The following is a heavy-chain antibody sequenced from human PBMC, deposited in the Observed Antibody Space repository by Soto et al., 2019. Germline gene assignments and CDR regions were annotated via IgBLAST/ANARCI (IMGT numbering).Heavy chain of an antibody. Sequence: SGPTLVNPTEALTLTCTVSGFSLTTGKIGVSWNRQPPGKALEWLAHIFSDNERSYSTSLQGRLTISKDTSGSQVVLSMTNVDPVDTATYYCARMNVDSYQFYYAMDVWGQGTTVTVSS. CDR3: ARMNVDSYQFYYAMDV. CDR2: IFSDNER. J-gene: IGHJ6*02. V-gene: IGHV2-26*01. D-gene: IGHD4-17*01. CDR1: GFSLTTGKIG.